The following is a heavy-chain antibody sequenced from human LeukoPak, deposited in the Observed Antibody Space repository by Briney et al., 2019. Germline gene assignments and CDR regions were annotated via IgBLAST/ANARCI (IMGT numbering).Heavy chain of an antibody. J-gene: IGHJ6*03. CDR2: IYTSGST. V-gene: IGHV4-4*07. CDR1: GGSISSYY. D-gene: IGHD2-2*01. Sequence: KPSETLSLTCTVSGGSISSYYWSWIRQPAGKGLEWIGRIYTSGSTNYNPSLKSRVTMSVDTSKNQFSLRLSSVTAADTAVYYCARDTGVVVPADYYYYYMDVWGKGTTVTVSS. CDR3: ARDTGVVVPADYYYYYMDV.